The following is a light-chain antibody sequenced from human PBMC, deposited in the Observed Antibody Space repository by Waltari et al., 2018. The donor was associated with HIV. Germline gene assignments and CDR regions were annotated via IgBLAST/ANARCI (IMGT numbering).Light chain of an antibody. CDR2: MNN. CDR3: AAWDDSLSGPV. J-gene: IGLJ3*02. CDR1: GSNIGSHS. V-gene: IGLV1-47*01. Sequence: QSVLTQPPSASGTPGQSVTISCSGSGSNIGSHSVYWYQPLPGTTPTLLIYMNNQRPAGVPDRCAGSKSGPADSLAISGLRSGDEADYYCAAWDDSLSGPVFCGGTKVTVL.